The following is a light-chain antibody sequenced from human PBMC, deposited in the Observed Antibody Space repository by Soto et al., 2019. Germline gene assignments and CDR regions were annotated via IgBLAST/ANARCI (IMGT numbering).Light chain of an antibody. CDR1: QDISNY. J-gene: IGKJ3*01. CDR2: AAS. CDR3: QNLDSAAFT. Sequence: DIQMTQSPPSLSASVGDRVTITCRASQDISNYLAWYQQRPGKVPRLLIYAASTLQSGVPSRFSGSGSGTDLTLTISSLLPEDAATYYCQNLDSAAFTFDPGTKVDIK. V-gene: IGKV1-27*01.